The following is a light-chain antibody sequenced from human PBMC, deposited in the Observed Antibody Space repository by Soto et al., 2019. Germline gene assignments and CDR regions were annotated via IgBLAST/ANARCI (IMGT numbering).Light chain of an antibody. CDR3: QQYSNWPLT. CDR1: QSVSYTF. Sequence: EIVLTQSPGTLSLSPGERATLSCRASQSVSYTFFAWYQQKPGQAPRLLIYGASTRATGIPARFSGSGSGTEFTLTFSSLQSEDFAIYYCQQYSNWPLTFGGGTKVDIK. V-gene: IGKV3-15*01. CDR2: GAS. J-gene: IGKJ4*01.